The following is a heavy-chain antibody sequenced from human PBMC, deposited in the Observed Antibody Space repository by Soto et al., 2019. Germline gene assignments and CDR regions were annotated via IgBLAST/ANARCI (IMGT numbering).Heavy chain of an antibody. J-gene: IGHJ3*02. Sequence: ASVKVSCKVSGHKVTELPIYWMRQSPGTGLECMGGFDPKDGLPVYAQNFEGRVTMTEDASTDTAYLEVENLRSEDTAVYYCARDSAGFLRAFDIWGQGTMVTVSS. D-gene: IGHD6-25*01. CDR3: ARDSAGFLRAFDI. CDR1: GHKVTELP. V-gene: IGHV1-24*01. CDR2: FDPKDGLP.